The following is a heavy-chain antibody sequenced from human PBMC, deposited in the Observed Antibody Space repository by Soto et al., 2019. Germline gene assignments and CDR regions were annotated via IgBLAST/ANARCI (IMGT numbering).Heavy chain of an antibody. Sequence: SETLSLSCAVYGGCCSGYYWSWIRQPPGKGLEWIGEINHSGSTNYNPSLKSRVTISVDTSKNQFSLKLSSVTAADTAVYYCAISSVAGGFYYYYVMDVWGQGTTVPVSS. CDR1: GGCCSGYY. CDR2: INHSGST. D-gene: IGHD6-19*01. V-gene: IGHV4-34*01. J-gene: IGHJ6*02. CDR3: AISSVAGGFYYYYVMDV.